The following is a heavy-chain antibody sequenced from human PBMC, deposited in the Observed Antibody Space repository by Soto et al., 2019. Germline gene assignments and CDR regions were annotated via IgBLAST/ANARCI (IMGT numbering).Heavy chain of an antibody. CDR2: IYYSGST. CDR1: GGSISSYY. J-gene: IGHJ4*02. V-gene: IGHV4-59*01. D-gene: IGHD3-10*01. CDR3: AKVRGFGDLLYPSFDY. Sequence: SETLSLTCTVSGGSISSYYWSWIRQPPGKGLEWIGYIYYSGSTNYNPSLKSRVTISVDTSKNQFSLKLSSVTAADTAVFYCAKVRGFGDLLYPSFDYWGQGALVTVSS.